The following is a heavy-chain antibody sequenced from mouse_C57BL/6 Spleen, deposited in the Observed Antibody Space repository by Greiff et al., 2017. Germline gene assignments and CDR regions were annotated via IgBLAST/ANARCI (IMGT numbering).Heavy chain of an antibody. J-gene: IGHJ1*03. V-gene: IGHV7-3*01. CDR1: GFTFTDYY. CDR3: ARGIYFDV. Sequence: EVQVVESGGGLVQPGGSLSLSCAASGFTFTDYYMSWVRQPPGKALEWLGFIRNKANGYTTEYSASVKGRFTISRDNSQSILYLQMNALRAEDSATYYCARGIYFDVWGTGTTVTVSS. CDR2: IRNKANGYTT.